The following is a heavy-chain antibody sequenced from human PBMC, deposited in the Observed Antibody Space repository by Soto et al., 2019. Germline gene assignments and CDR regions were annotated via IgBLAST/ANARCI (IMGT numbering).Heavy chain of an antibody. J-gene: IGHJ6*02. CDR1: GFSFSSSG. V-gene: IGHV3-30*18. D-gene: IGHD6-13*01. CDR3: AKEKGPGIAAAGTSYYYHHCMDV. Sequence: GGSLRLSCTASGFSFSSSGIHWVGQAPGKGLERVALISYDGSNKYYPDSAKGRFTISRDNSKTTLDLQMNSMRAEDTAVYYCAKEKGPGIAAAGTSYYYHHCMDVSGQVT. CDR2: ISYDGSNK.